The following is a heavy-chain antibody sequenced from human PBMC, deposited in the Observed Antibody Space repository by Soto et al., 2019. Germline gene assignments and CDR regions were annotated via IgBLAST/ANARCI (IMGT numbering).Heavy chain of an antibody. V-gene: IGHV3-23*01. CDR1: GVSFSSFA. CDR3: EKGAVLMTTSGGWGNWFAH. CDR2: IRGTAT. D-gene: IGHD3-10*01. Sequence: EVQLLEAGGTLVQPGESLRLSCEVSGVSFSSFAMNWVRQAPGEGLEWVSSIRGTATSYADSVKGRFTISRDKAKNTVYLQMNPLSGEDTAVYYCEKGAVLMTTSGGWGNWFAHWGQGTLVIVSS. J-gene: IGHJ5*02.